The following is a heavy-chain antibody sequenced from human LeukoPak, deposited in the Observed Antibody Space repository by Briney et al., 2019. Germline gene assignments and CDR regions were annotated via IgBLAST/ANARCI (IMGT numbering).Heavy chain of an antibody. CDR3: ARGVVRGVPYL. J-gene: IGHJ4*02. CDR1: GFTFRNYA. V-gene: IGHV4-34*12. Sequence: LRLSCAASGFTFRNYAMTWVRQPPGKGLEWIGEIIHGGSTNYNPSLKRRVTISVDTSKNQFSLKLTSVTAADTAVYYCARGVVRGVPYLWGQGTLVTVSS. D-gene: IGHD3-10*01. CDR2: IIHGGST.